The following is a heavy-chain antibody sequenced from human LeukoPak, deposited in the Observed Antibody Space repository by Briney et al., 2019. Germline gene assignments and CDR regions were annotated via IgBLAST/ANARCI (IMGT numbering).Heavy chain of an antibody. CDR1: GFTFTSYA. CDR3: ARRHWDDILTGYYIFDY. J-gene: IGHJ4*02. CDR2: IIPIFGTA. Sequence: SVKVSCKASGFTFTSYAISWVRQAPGQGLEWMGGIIPIFGTANYAQKFQGRVTITADESTSTAYMELSSLRSEDTAVYYCARRHWDDILTGYYIFDYWGQGTLVTVSS. D-gene: IGHD3-9*01. V-gene: IGHV1-69*13.